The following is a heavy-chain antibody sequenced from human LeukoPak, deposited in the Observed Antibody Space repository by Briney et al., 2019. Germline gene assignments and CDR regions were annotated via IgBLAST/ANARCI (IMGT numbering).Heavy chain of an antibody. CDR1: GFTLRNYA. D-gene: IGHD2-15*01. J-gene: IGHJ6*03. V-gene: IGHV3-23*01. Sequence: GGSLRLSCVASGFTLRNYAMSWVRQAPGKGLEWVSAISGSGGSTYYADSVKGRFTISRDNSKNTLYLQMDSLMVEDTAVYHCAKGYCSGGSCPGYNYYMEVWGKGTTVPVSS. CDR3: AKGYCSGGSCPGYNYYMEV. CDR2: ISGSGGST.